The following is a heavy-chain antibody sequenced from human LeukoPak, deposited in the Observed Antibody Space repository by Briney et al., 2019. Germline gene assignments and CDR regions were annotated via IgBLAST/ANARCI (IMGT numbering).Heavy chain of an antibody. CDR1: GGSISSYY. D-gene: IGHD3-10*01. CDR2: IYYSGST. J-gene: IGHJ5*02. V-gene: IGHV4-59*01. Sequence: SETLSLTCTASGGSISSYYWSWIRQPPGKGLEWIGYIYYSGSTNYNPSLKSRVTISVDTSKNQFSLKLSSVTAADTAVYYCARRDPRGGFDPWGQGTLVTVSS. CDR3: ARRDPRGGFDP.